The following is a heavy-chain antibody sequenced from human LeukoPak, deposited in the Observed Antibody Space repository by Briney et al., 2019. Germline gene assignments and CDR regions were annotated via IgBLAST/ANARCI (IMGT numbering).Heavy chain of an antibody. CDR2: IWYDGSNK. D-gene: IGHD6-19*01. Sequence: GGSLRLSCAASGFTFSSYGMHWVRQAPGKGLEWVAVIWYDGSNKYYADSVKGRFTISRDNSKNTLYLQMNSLRDEDTAVYYCAREGGVAVAGAFDYWGQGTLVTVSS. J-gene: IGHJ4*02. CDR1: GFTFSSYG. CDR3: AREGGVAVAGAFDY. V-gene: IGHV3-33*01.